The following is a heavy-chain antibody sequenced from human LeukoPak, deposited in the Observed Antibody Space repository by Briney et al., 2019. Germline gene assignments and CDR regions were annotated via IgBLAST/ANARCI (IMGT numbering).Heavy chain of an antibody. CDR2: ISSSSSYI. V-gene: IGHV3-21*04. Sequence: GGSMRLSCAASGFTFSSYSMNWVRQAPGKGLEWVSSISSSSSYIYYADSVKGRFTISRDNAKNSLYLQMNSLRAEDTAVYYCAHGEPSGPGYFQHWGQGTLVTVSS. CDR1: GFTFSSYS. CDR3: AHGEPSGPGYFQH. D-gene: IGHD3-10*01. J-gene: IGHJ1*01.